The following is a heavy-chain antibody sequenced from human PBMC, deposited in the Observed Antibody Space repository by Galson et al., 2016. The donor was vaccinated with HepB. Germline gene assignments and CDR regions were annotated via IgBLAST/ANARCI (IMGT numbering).Heavy chain of an antibody. J-gene: IGHJ5*02. D-gene: IGHD3-22*01. V-gene: IGHV3-30*04. Sequence: SLRLSCAASGFTFSSYAMHWVRQAPGKGLEWVAVISYDGSSKYYADSVKGRFTISRDNSKNTLYVQMNSLNSEDTAVYYCARVSVVRRYFDLWGQGALVTVSS. CDR2: ISYDGSSK. CDR1: GFTFSSYA. CDR3: ARVSVVRRYFDL.